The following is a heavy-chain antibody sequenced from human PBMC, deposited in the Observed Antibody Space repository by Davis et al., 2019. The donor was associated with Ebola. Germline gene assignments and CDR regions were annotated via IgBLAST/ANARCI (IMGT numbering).Heavy chain of an antibody. Sequence: MPSETLSLTCAVSGGSSSGYHWSWIRQPPGPGLEWIGEINHSGSTNYNPFLKSRVTISVDTSKNQFSLKLSSVTAADTAVYYCARARNGRRYSSSGSRYYYYGMDVWGQGTTVTVSS. J-gene: IGHJ6*01. CDR2: INHSGST. CDR3: ARARNGRRYSSSGSRYYYYGMDV. V-gene: IGHV4-34*01. D-gene: IGHD6-6*01. CDR1: GGSSSGYH.